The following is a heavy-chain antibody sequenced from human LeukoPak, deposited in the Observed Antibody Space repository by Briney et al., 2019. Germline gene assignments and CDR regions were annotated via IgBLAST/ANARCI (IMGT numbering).Heavy chain of an antibody. V-gene: IGHV1-2*02. CDR1: GYTFTGYY. CDR2: INPNSGGT. Sequence: GASVKVSCKASGYTFTGYYMHWVRQASGQGLEWVGWINPNSGGTNYAQKFQGRVTMTRDTSISTAYMELSRLRSDDTAVYYCARGSMIVVVKYFDYWGQGTLVTVSS. CDR3: ARGSMIVVVKYFDY. D-gene: IGHD3-22*01. J-gene: IGHJ4*02.